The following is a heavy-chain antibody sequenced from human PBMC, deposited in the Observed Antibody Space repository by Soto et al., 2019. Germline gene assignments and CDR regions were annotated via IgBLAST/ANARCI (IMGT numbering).Heavy chain of an antibody. J-gene: IGHJ5*01. Sequence: QVQLQQSGPVLVTPSQTLSLTCAISGASVSSYSGVWNWIRQAPSGGLEWLGRTYYRCKWYSEYALTVQSRITVHAATSKNQVSLQLDSASRDDTAGYYGARRRGNRWLDYWGHRTLVTVSS. CDR2: TYYRCKWYS. CDR3: ARRRGNRWLDY. CDR1: GASVSSYSGV. V-gene: IGHV6-1*01.